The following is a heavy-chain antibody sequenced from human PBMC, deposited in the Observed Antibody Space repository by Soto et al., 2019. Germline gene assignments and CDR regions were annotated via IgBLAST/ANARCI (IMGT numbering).Heavy chain of an antibody. Sequence: SETLSLTCTVSGRSINSSAYSWGWIRQPPGKGLEWIGSMFYGVSTYYNPSLKSRVTVSADTSKTQFSLNLRSVTAADTAVYDCARLPSRHLVDYWGQGTLVTVSS. CDR1: GRSINSSAYS. CDR3: ARLPSRHLVDY. V-gene: IGHV4-39*01. J-gene: IGHJ4*02. CDR2: MFYGVST. D-gene: IGHD3-3*02.